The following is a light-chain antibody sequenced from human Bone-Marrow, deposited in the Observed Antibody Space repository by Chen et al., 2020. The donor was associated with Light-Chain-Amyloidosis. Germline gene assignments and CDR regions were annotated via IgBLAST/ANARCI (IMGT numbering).Light chain of an antibody. CDR1: SGSIATNY. CDR2: EDD. V-gene: IGLV6-57*01. CDR3: QSYQGSSQGV. Sequence: NFMLTPPHSVSESPWKTVIISCTRSSGSIATNYVQLYQQRPGSSPTTVIYEDDQRPSGVPDRFSGSIDRSSNSASLTISGLKTEDEADYYCQSYQGSSQGVFGGGTKLTVL. J-gene: IGLJ3*02.